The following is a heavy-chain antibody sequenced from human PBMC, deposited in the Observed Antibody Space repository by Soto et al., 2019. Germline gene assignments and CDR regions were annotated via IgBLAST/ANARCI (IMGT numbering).Heavy chain of an antibody. CDR2: VYYSGST. CDR3: AKEAGVVPAAMGFDP. Sequence: SETLSLTCTVSGGSIRGYYWSWIRQPPGKGLQYIGCVYYSGSTNYNPSLRSRVSISIDTSKNQLSLNLSSVTAADTAIYYCAKEAGVVPAAMGFDPWGPGTLVTVSS. J-gene: IGHJ5*02. CDR1: GGSIRGYY. D-gene: IGHD2-2*01. V-gene: IGHV4-59*01.